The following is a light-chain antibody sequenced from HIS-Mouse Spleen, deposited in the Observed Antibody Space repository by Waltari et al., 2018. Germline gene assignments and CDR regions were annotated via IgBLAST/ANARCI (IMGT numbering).Light chain of an antibody. CDR1: ALPKKY. V-gene: IGLV3-10*01. Sequence: SYELTQPPSVSVSPGQTARITCSGDALPKKYAYWYQQKSGQDPLLVIYEDSKRPSGIPGRFAGSSSGTMATLTISGAQVEDEADYYCYSTDSSGNHRVFGGGTKLTVL. J-gene: IGLJ2*01. CDR2: EDS. CDR3: YSTDSSGNHRV.